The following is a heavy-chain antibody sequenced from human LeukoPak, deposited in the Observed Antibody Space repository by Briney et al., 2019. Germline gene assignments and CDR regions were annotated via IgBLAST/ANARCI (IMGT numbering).Heavy chain of an antibody. Sequence: PSETLSLTCTVSGYSISSGYYWGWIRQPPGKGLEWIGSIYHSGSTYYNPSLKSRVTISVDTSKNQFSLKLSSVIAADTAVYYCAIRRGYSYGSLYYYYYYMDVWGKGTTVTVSS. V-gene: IGHV4-38-2*02. J-gene: IGHJ6*03. CDR1: GYSISSGYY. CDR3: AIRRGYSYGSLYYYYYYMDV. D-gene: IGHD5-18*01. CDR2: IYHSGST.